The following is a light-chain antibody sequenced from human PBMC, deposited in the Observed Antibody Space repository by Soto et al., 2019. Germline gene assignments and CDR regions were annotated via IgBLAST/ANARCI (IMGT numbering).Light chain of an antibody. CDR3: SSYTSSSIYV. CDR2: DVS. J-gene: IGLJ1*01. CDR1: SSDVGGYNY. Sequence: SVLTQPASVSGSPGQSITISCTGTSSDVGGYNYVSWYQQHPGKAPKLMIYDVSNRPSGVSNRFSGSKSGNTASLTISWLQVEDEADYYCSSYTSSSIYVFGTGTKVTVL. V-gene: IGLV2-14*01.